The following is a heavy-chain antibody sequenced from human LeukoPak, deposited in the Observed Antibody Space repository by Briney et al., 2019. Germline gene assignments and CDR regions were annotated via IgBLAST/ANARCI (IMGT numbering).Heavy chain of an antibody. V-gene: IGHV1-2*02. CDR2: FNPNSGGR. CDR3: DRALMSYYYGMDV. J-gene: IGHJ6*02. Sequence: ASVEVSCKASGYTFTDYYMHWVRPAPGQGLEWMGWFNPNSGGRNYAQKFQGRVTMTSATYISTVYMELPRMSSDDTDVYYCDRALMSYYYGMDVWGQGTTVTVSS. CDR1: GYTFTDYY.